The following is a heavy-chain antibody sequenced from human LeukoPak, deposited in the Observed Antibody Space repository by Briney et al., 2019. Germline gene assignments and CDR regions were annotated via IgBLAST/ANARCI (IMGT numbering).Heavy chain of an antibody. CDR1: GGTFSSYA. CDR3: ARVPRTQVYYFDY. Sequence: GASVKVSCKASGGTFSSYAISWVRQAPGQGLEWMGRIIPILGIANYAQKFQGRVTITADKSTGTAYMELSSLRSEDTAVYYCARVPRTQVYYFDYWGQGTLVTVSS. V-gene: IGHV1-69*04. J-gene: IGHJ4*02. CDR2: IIPILGIA. D-gene: IGHD1-14*01.